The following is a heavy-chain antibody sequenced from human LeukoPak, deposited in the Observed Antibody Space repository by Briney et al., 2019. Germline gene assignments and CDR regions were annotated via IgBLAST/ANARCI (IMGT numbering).Heavy chain of an antibody. V-gene: IGHV4-59*01. Sequence: SETLSLTCSVSDDSITMYYWTWIRQPPGKGLEWIGYVDHTGSTNFNPSLNGRVSISRDTSKNLFSLRLRSVTAADTAVYFCARGCVSSSTWYSTYYYYFYMDVWGKGTTVTVSS. CDR3: ARGCVSSSTWYSTYYYYFYMDV. CDR2: VDHTGST. CDR1: DDSITMYY. J-gene: IGHJ6*03. D-gene: IGHD4-11*01.